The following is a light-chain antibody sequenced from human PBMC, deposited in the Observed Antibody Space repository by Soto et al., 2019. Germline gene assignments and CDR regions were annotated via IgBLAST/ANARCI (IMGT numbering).Light chain of an antibody. CDR1: QSVSIS. V-gene: IGKV3-15*01. J-gene: IGKJ1*01. Sequence: EIVMTQSPATLSVSPGERATLSCRASQSVSISLAWYPQKPGQAPRLLIYGASSRVTGIPARFSGSGSGTEFTLNISSLQSEDFAVYYCQQYDNWPRTFGQGTKVEIK. CDR3: QQYDNWPRT. CDR2: GAS.